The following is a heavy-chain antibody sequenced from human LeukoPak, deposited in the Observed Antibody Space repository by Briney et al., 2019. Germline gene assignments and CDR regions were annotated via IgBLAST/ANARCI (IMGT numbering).Heavy chain of an antibody. CDR2: IKRKSDGGTT. V-gene: IGHV3-15*01. Sequence: GGSLRLSCVVSGFTFSSYHMNWVRQAPGKGLEWVGRIKRKSDGGTTDYAAPVKGRFTISRDDSKNTLYLQMNSLKSEDTAVYYCTTELDIRPNHYWGQGTLVTVSS. D-gene: IGHD3-22*01. CDR3: TTELDIRPNHY. J-gene: IGHJ4*02. CDR1: GFTFSSYH.